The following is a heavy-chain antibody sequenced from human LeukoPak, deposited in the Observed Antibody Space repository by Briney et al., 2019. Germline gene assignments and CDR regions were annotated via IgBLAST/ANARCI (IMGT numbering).Heavy chain of an antibody. CDR1: GFIFGDYG. CDR2: ISYDGSIK. D-gene: IGHD3-22*01. J-gene: IGHJ6*02. Sequence: GGSLRLSCTGSGFIFGDYGLSWVRQAPGKGLEWVAVISYDGSIKHYADSVKGRFTISRDNFKNTVHLQMHSLRAEDTAVYYCAKVVVHIYGMDVWGQGTTVTVSS. CDR3: AKVVVHIYGMDV. V-gene: IGHV3-30*18.